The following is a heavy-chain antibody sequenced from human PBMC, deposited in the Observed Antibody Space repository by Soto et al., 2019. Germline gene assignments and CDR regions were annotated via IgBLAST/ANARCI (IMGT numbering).Heavy chain of an antibody. J-gene: IGHJ6*02. CDR1: GFTFSSYA. V-gene: IGHV3-30-3*01. CDR2: ISYDGSNK. Sequence: QVQLVESGGGVVQPGRSLRLSCAASGFTFSSYAMHWVRQAPGKGLEWVAVISYDGSNKYYADSVKGRFTISRDSSKTTLYLQMNSLRAEDTAVYYCASPTNVDSSSWSDYYGMDVGGQGTTVTVSS. D-gene: IGHD6-13*01. CDR3: ASPTNVDSSSWSDYYGMDV.